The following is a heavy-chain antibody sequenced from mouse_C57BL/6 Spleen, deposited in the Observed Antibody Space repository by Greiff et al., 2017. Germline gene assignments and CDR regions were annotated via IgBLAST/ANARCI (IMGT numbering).Heavy chain of an antibody. CDR1: GYTFTSYW. Sequence: QVQLQQPGAELVKPGASVTLSCKASGYTFTSYWMHWVKQRPGRGLEWIGRIAPNSGGTKYNEKFKSKATLPVDKPSSTTYMQLSSLTSEDSAVEYCARYYYGSSRYFDVWGTGTTVTVSS. J-gene: IGHJ1*03. CDR2: IAPNSGGT. V-gene: IGHV1-72*01. D-gene: IGHD1-1*01. CDR3: ARYYYGSSRYFDV.